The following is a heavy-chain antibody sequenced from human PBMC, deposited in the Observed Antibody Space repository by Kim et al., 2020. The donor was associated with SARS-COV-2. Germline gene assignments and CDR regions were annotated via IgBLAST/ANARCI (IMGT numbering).Heavy chain of an antibody. CDR2: INHDGTSS. CDR1: GFSFSCCA. D-gene: IGHD1-26*01. CDR3: AKDVWDYSGMDV. J-gene: IGHJ6*02. Sequence: GGSLRLSCVASGFSFSCCAMTWVRQVPGKGPEWVSSINHDGTSSHYANSVRGRFTISRDDSKNTLYLQLNSLRGEDTALYYCAKDVWDYSGMDVWGQGTTVTVSS. V-gene: IGHV3-23*01.